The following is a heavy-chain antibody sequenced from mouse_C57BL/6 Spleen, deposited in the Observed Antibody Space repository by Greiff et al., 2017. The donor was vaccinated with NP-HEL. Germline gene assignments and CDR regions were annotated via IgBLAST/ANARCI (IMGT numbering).Heavy chain of an antibody. CDR1: GYTFTSYW. CDR2: IDPSDSYT. Sequence: QVQLQQPGAELVMPGASVKLSCKASGYTFTSYWMHWVKQRPGQGLEWIGEIDPSDSYTNYNQKFKGKSTLTVDKSSSTAYMQLSSLTSEDSAVYYCARWGMVPTGAYWGQGTLVTVSA. D-gene: IGHD2-2*01. CDR3: ARWGMVPTGAY. J-gene: IGHJ3*01. V-gene: IGHV1-69*01.